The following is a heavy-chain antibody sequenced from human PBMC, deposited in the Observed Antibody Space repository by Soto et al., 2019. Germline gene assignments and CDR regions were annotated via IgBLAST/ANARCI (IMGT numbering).Heavy chain of an antibody. D-gene: IGHD2-2*01. CDR1: GGNRYT. V-gene: IGHV1-69*08. J-gene: IGHJ6*02. CDR2: IIPMFGIA. Sequence: QVQLVQSGADVKKPGSSVKVSCKGSGGNRYTITWVRQAPGQGLEWMGRIIPMFGIATYAQNFQGRVTISADKSTSTAYMELSSLRSEDTAVYYCARDSGRSDVVPAAISAMDVWGQGTTVTVSS. CDR3: ARDSGRSDVVPAAISAMDV.